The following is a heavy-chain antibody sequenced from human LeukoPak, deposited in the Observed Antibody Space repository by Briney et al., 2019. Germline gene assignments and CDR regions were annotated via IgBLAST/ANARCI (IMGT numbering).Heavy chain of an antibody. CDR3: ARHHTEATAMSDYFDS. Sequence: SETLSLTCTVSGGSISSYYWSWIRQPPGKGLEWIGYIYYSGSTNYNPSLKSRVTISVDTSKNQFSLKLSSVTAADTAVYYCARHHTEATAMSDYFDSWGQGTLVTVSS. J-gene: IGHJ4*02. D-gene: IGHD2-2*01. CDR1: GGSISSYY. CDR2: IYYSGST. V-gene: IGHV4-59*08.